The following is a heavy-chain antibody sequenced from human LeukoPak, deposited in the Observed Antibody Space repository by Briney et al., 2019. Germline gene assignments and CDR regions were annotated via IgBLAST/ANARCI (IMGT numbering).Heavy chain of an antibody. V-gene: IGHV3-23*01. J-gene: IGHJ4*02. Sequence: WGSLRLSCAASGFTLNSYAMSRVRQAPRKGLEWFSAISGSGGSTYYADSVKGWFTISRDNSKNTLYLQMNSLRAEDTAVYYCVSIVRAAMRTLDYWGQGTLVTVSS. CDR1: GFTLNSYA. D-gene: IGHD2-2*01. CDR3: VSIVRAAMRTLDY. CDR2: ISGSGGST.